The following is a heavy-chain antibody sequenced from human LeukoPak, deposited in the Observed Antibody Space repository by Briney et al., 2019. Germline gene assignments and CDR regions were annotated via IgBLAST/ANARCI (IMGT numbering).Heavy chain of an antibody. V-gene: IGHV1-8*01. CDR2: MNPNSGNT. Sequence: ASVKVSCKASGYTFTSYDINWVRQATGQGLEWMGWMNPNSGNTGYAQKFQGRVTMTRNTSISTAYMELSSLRAEDTAVYYCARPPSRQWLIYYYMDVWGKGTTVTVSS. CDR3: ARPPSRQWLIYYYMDV. CDR1: GYTFTSYD. J-gene: IGHJ6*03. D-gene: IGHD5-18*01.